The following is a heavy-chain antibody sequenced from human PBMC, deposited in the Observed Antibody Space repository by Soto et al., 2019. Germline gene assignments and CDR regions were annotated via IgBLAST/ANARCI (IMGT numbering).Heavy chain of an antibody. V-gene: IGHV4-30-4*01. Sequence: QVQLQESGTGLLKPSQTLSLTCTVSGGSLNSGDFYWSWIRQPPGQTLEHIGHIFYTGNAYYNSSIKSRVSISVDTSKNQFSLRLSSVTATDTAVYYCARVGGQRFLDTWGQGTLVTVTS. CDR1: GGSLNSGDFY. D-gene: IGHD2-21*01. J-gene: IGHJ5*02. CDR3: ARVGGQRFLDT. CDR2: IFYTGNA.